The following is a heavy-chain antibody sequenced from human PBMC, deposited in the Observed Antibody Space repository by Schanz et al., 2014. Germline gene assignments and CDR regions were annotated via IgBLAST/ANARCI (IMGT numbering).Heavy chain of an antibody. D-gene: IGHD2-21*01. J-gene: IGHJ4*02. CDR3: ARDRLECGAECYSVEVFEI. CDR1: GYTFTSYG. Sequence: QVQLVQSGAEVKKPGASVKVSCKASGYTFTSYGINWVRQAPGQGLEWMGWISAYNGNTNYAQKLQGRVTITRDTSASTAYMELTSLRSEDTAVYFCARDRLECGAECYSVEVFEIWGQGTLVIVSS. V-gene: IGHV1-18*01. CDR2: ISAYNGNT.